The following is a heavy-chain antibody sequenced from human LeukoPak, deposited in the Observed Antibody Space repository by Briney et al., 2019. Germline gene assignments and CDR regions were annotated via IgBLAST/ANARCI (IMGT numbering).Heavy chain of an antibody. V-gene: IGHV3-30*18. Sequence: GGSLRLSCAASGFTFSSYGMHWVRQAPGKGLEWVAVISYDGSNKYYADSVKGRFTISRDNSKNTLYLQMNSLRAVDTAVYYCAKDVRLYYGTAGTVDYWGQGTLVTVSS. CDR1: GFTFSSYG. J-gene: IGHJ4*02. CDR3: AKDVRLYYGTAGTVDY. D-gene: IGHD3-10*01. CDR2: ISYDGSNK.